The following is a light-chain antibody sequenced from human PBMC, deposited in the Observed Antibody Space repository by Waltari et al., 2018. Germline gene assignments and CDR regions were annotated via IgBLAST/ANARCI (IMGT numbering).Light chain of an antibody. Sequence: QSVVTQPPSVSGTPGQGVTVSCSGSSSNIGRNGVSWYQQVPGTAPNLHIHTNDQRPSGVPDRFSGSKSGASASLAISGLQSEDEVHYYCAAWDDSLSGRVFGGGTKVTVL. CDR2: TND. CDR1: SSNIGRNG. CDR3: AAWDDSLSGRV. V-gene: IGLV1-44*01. J-gene: IGLJ2*01.